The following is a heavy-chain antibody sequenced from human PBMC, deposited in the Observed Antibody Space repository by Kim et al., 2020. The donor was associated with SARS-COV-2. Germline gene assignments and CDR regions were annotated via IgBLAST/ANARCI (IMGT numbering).Heavy chain of an antibody. D-gene: IGHD1-26*01. J-gene: IGHJ4*02. CDR2: ISAYNGNT. Sequence: ASVKVSCKASGYTFTSYGISWVRQAPGQGLEWMGWISAYNGNTNYAQKLQGRVTMTTDTSTSTAYMELRSLRSDDTAVYYCARDPDAEPGGIVGATGGDYFDYWGQGTLVTVSS. V-gene: IGHV1-18*01. CDR3: ARDPDAEPGGIVGATGGDYFDY. CDR1: GYTFTSYG.